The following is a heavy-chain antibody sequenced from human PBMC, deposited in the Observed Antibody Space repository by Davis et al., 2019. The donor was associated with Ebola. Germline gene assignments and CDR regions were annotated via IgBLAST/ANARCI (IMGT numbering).Heavy chain of an antibody. J-gene: IGHJ4*01. Sequence: PSETLSLTCNVPGGSMSSGGYYWSWIRHLPGKGLEWFGNIHYSGTTYYNPSLKGRATISIDTSKNRFSLRLNSVTAADTAVYYCARGASYYYAPFDNWGHGTLVTVSS. CDR3: ARGASYYYAPFDN. CDR1: GGSMSSGGYY. CDR2: IHYSGTT. D-gene: IGHD3-10*01. V-gene: IGHV4-31*03.